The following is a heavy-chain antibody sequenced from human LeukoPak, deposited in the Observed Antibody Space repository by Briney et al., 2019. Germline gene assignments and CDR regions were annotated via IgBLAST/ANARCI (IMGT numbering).Heavy chain of an antibody. CDR3: ARDLGLSSGYSYYYYGMDV. CDR2: INAGNGNT. D-gene: IGHD3-22*01. V-gene: IGHV1-3*01. Sequence: GASVRVSCKASGYTFITYTIHWVRQAPGHRLEWMGWINAGNGNTKYSQKFQDRVTITRDTSASTAYMELSSLRSEGTAMYYCARDLGLSSGYSYYYYGMDVWGQGTTVIVSS. CDR1: GYTFITYT. J-gene: IGHJ6*02.